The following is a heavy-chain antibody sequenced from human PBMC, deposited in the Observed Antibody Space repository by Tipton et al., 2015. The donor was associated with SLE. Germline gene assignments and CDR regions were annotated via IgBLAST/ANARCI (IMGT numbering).Heavy chain of an antibody. Sequence: SLRLSCAASGFTFNTCWMQWVRQAPGKGLVWVSHISSDGSSTTYADSVKGRFTISRDNAKNTIYLQMHSLTADDTAVYYCARGSGVGDYWGQGTLVTVSS. CDR2: ISSDGSST. CDR1: GFTFNTCW. D-gene: IGHD3-3*01. CDR3: ARGSGVGDY. J-gene: IGHJ4*02. V-gene: IGHV3-74*01.